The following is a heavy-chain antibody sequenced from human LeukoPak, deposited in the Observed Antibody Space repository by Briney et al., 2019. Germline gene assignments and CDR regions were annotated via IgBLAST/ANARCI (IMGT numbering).Heavy chain of an antibody. CDR3: AKDQQVDIVATDGFGG. J-gene: IGHJ4*02. D-gene: IGHD5-12*01. Sequence: GGSLRLSCAASGFTFSSYAMSWVRQAPGKGLEWVSSISGSGGRTDYADLVKGRFTISRDNSKNTLYLQMNSLRAEDTAVYYCAKDQQVDIVATDGFGGWGQGTLVTVSS. CDR2: ISGSGGRT. V-gene: IGHV3-23*01. CDR1: GFTFSSYA.